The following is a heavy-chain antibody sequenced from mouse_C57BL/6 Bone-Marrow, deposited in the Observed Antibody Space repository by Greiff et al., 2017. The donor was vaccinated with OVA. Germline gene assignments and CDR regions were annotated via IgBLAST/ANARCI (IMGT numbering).Heavy chain of an antibody. Sequence: EVKLVESGGGLVQPGGSLKLSCAASGFTFSDYYMYWVRQTPEKRLEWVAYISNGGGSTYYPDTVKGRFTISRDNAKNTLYLQMSRLKSEDTSMYYCARRDYQSLYYAMDYWGQGTSVTVSS. CDR1: GFTFSDYY. CDR3: ARRDYQSLYYAMDY. CDR2: ISNGGGST. V-gene: IGHV5-12*01. J-gene: IGHJ4*01. D-gene: IGHD6-2*01.